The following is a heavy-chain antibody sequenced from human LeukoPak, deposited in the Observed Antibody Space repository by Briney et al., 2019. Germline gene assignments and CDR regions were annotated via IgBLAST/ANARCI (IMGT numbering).Heavy chain of an antibody. CDR2: IKQDGSEK. D-gene: IGHD6-13*01. J-gene: IGHJ3*02. Sequence: GGSLRLSCAASGFTFSSYWMSWVRQAPGKGLEWVANIKQDGSEKYYVDSVKGRFTISRDNAKNSLYLQMNSLRAEDTAVYYCGSRIAAAGKRSAFDIWGQGTMVTVSS. CDR1: GFTFSSYW. CDR3: GSRIAAAGKRSAFDI. V-gene: IGHV3-7*01.